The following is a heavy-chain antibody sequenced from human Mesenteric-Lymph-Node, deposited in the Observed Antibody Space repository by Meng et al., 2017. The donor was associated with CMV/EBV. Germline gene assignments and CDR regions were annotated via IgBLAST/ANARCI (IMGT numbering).Heavy chain of an antibody. CDR2: IYTSGST. Sequence: GSLRLSCSVSGDSVRRDTFYWSWIRQPPGKGLEWIGRIYTSGSTNCNPSLKSRVIMSVDTSKNQFSLRLSSVTSADTAVYYCARVSEGFSNYEYYYYGMDVWGQG. J-gene: IGHJ6*02. D-gene: IGHD4-11*01. V-gene: IGHV4-61*01. CDR1: GDSVRRDTFY. CDR3: ARVSEGFSNYEYYYYGMDV.